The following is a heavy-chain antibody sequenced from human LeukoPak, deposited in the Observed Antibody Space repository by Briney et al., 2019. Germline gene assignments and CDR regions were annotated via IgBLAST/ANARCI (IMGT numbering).Heavy chain of an antibody. J-gene: IGHJ6*03. CDR3: ARVIAARPARRTYYYMDV. D-gene: IGHD6-6*01. CDR2: ISRSSTTT. V-gene: IGHV3-48*04. CDR1: GFTFSTYS. Sequence: PGGSLRLSCAASGFTFSTYSMNWVRQAPGKGLEWISYISRSSTTTHYADSVKGRFTISRENAENSLYLQMNRLRAEDTAVYYCARVIAARPARRTYYYMDVWGKGTTVTVSS.